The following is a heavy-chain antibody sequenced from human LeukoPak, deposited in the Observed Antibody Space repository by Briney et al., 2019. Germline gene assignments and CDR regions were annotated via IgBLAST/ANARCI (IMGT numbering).Heavy chain of an antibody. CDR3: ARWDY. Sequence: GGSLRLSCAASGFSFSNYWMSWVRQAPGKGLEWVANIKHDGSEKYHVDSVKGRFTISRDNAKNSLYLQMNSLRDEDTAVYYCARWDYWGQGTLVTVSS. J-gene: IGHJ4*02. CDR2: IKHDGSEK. V-gene: IGHV3-7*04. CDR1: GFSFSNYW.